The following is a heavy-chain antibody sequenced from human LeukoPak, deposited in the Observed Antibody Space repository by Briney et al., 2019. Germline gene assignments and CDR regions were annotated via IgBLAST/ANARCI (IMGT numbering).Heavy chain of an antibody. J-gene: IGHJ4*02. CDR3: ARDHHGGD. Sequence: GGSLRLSCAAAGFTFSSYAMHWVRQAPGKGLEWVAVISYDGSNKYYADSVKGRFTISRDNSKNTLYLQMNSLRAEDTAVYYCARDHHGGDWCQGTLVTVSS. V-gene: IGHV3-30*04. D-gene: IGHD3-10*01. CDR1: GFTFSSYA. CDR2: ISYDGSNK.